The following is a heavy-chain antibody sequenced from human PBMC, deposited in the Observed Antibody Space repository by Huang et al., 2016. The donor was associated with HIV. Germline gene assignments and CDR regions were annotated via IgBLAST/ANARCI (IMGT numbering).Heavy chain of an antibody. D-gene: IGHD6-25*01. J-gene: IGHJ6*03. CDR1: GFGFSTHN. Sequence: HLVESGGGSVRPGEALKLSFVATGFGFSTHNFNWVRQVPGRGLEWISHGDDNDQKVSDANSVRDRFTISRDNARQSIYLQMRNLRPSDTAKYYCVRDTKYRSGFYNYYYMDVWGNGTAVTVSS. CDR3: VRDTKYRSGFYNYYYMDV. CDR2: GDDNDQKV. V-gene: IGHV3-48*01.